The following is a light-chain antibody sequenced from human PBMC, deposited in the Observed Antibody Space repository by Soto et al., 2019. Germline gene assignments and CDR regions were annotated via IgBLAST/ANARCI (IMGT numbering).Light chain of an antibody. CDR3: HQYGSSPRT. V-gene: IGKV3D-20*01. CDR1: QSVSSSY. J-gene: IGKJ1*01. Sequence: EIVLTQSPATLSLSPAERATLSCGAIQSVSSSYLAWYQQKPGLAPRLLIYDASSRATGIPDRFSGSGSGTDFTLTISRLEPEDFAVYYCHQYGSSPRTFGQGTKVEIK. CDR2: DAS.